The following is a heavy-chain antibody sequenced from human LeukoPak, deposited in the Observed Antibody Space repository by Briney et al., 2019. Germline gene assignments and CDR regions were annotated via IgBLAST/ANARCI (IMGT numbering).Heavy chain of an antibody. J-gene: IGHJ4*02. Sequence: ASVKVSCKASGYTFTSYGISWVRQAPGQGLEWMGWISAYNGNTNYAQKLQGRVTMTTDTSTSTAYMELRSLRSDDTAVYYCARDRGGSSSSGWYLSSGSAEIDYWGQGTLVTVSS. CDR2: ISAYNGNT. CDR1: GYTFTSYG. V-gene: IGHV1-18*01. D-gene: IGHD6-19*01. CDR3: ARDRGGSSSSGWYLSSGSAEIDY.